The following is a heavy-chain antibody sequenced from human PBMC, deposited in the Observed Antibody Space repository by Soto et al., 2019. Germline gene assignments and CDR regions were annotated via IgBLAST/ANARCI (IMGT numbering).Heavy chain of an antibody. V-gene: IGHV2-5*02. Sequence: QITLKESGPTLVEPTQTLTLTCTFSGFSLSSTRVAVGWIRQPPGKALEWLALIYWDDDKRYSPFLKSMLTITKDTSKNHVVLTMTNLDPVDTATYYCAHSVVAGLGYYFDYWGQGTLVTVSS. CDR2: IYWDDDK. J-gene: IGHJ4*02. CDR1: GFSLSSTRVA. CDR3: AHSVVAGLGYYFDY. D-gene: IGHD6-19*01.